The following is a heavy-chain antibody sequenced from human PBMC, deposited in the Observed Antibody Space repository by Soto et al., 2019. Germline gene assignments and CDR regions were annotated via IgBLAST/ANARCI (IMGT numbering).Heavy chain of an antibody. CDR3: AKKRGYYDSSGYYSSFGAFDI. V-gene: IGHV5-51*01. Sequence: PGESMKISCKGSGHSLTSYPIGWVRQLLGKGLAWPGAIYPGDSDTRSRPPFRGQVTIPADKSLSTAYLQWSSLKASDTAMYYCAKKRGYYDSSGYYSSFGAFDIWGQGTMVTVSS. CDR1: GHSLTSYP. D-gene: IGHD3-22*01. J-gene: IGHJ3*02. CDR2: IYPGDSDT.